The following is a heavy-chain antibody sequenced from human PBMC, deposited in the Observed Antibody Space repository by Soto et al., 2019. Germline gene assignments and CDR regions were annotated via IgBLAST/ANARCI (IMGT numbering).Heavy chain of an antibody. CDR2: VFHNGRT. Sequence: SETLSLTCAVSGGSFNANYWTWIRQTPGEGPEWIGEVFHNGRTNYNPSLKGRVTVSVDTSKNQFSLKLTSVTAADTAVYYCASARWDYWGQGTQVTVSS. V-gene: IGHV4-34*12. CDR1: GGSFNANY. CDR3: ASARWDY. J-gene: IGHJ4*02.